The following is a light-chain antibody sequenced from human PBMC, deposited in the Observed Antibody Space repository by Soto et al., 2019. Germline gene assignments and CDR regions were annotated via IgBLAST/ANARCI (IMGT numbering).Light chain of an antibody. J-gene: IGLJ1*01. Sequence: QSVLTQPAYVSGSPGQSITISCTGTTSDVGGYNYVSWFQQHPGKAPKLIIYDVSDRPSGVSNRFSGSKSGNTASLTISGLQAEDEADYFCSSYTSSTTPYVFGTGTKVTVL. CDR3: SSYTSSTTPYV. CDR2: DVS. V-gene: IGLV2-14*01. CDR1: TSDVGGYNY.